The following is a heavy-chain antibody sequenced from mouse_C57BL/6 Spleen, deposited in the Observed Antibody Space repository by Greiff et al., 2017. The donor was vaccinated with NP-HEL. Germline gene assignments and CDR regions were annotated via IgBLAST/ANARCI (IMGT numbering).Heavy chain of an antibody. Sequence: EVQLQQSGPELVKPGASVKISCTASGYTFTDYYMNWVTQSHGKSLAWIGDINPNNGGTSYNQKFTGQATLTVDKSSRTAYMELRSLTSEDSAVSYCARPYYDGSSLYAMDDWGEGTSVTVSS. V-gene: IGHV1-26*01. J-gene: IGHJ4*01. CDR1: GYTFTDYY. D-gene: IGHD1-1*01. CDR2: INPNNGGT. CDR3: ARPYYDGSSLYAMDD.